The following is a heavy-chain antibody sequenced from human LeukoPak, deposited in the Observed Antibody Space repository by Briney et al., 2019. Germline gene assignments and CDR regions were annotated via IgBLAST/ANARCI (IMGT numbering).Heavy chain of an antibody. J-gene: IGHJ3*02. CDR3: ARAGYSGSLRGAFDI. CDR2: IYHSGST. D-gene: IGHD1-26*01. Sequence: SEALSLTCTVSGYSISSGYYWGWIRQPPGKGLEWIGSIYHSGSTYYNPSLKSRVTISVDTSKNQFSLKLTSVTAADTAVYYCARAGYSGSLRGAFDIWGQGTMVTVSS. CDR1: GYSISSGYY. V-gene: IGHV4-38-2*02.